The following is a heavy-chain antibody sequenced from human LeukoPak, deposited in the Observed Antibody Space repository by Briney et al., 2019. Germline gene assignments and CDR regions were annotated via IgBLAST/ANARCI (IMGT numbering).Heavy chain of an antibody. Sequence: GRSLRLPCAASGFTFSSYGMHWVRQAPGKGLEWVAVISYDGSNKYYADSVKGRFTISRDNSKNTLYLQMNSLRAEDTAVHYCAKDIRRLQLERLGDYWGQGTLVTVSS. J-gene: IGHJ4*02. CDR2: ISYDGSNK. CDR1: GFTFSSYG. V-gene: IGHV3-30*18. CDR3: AKDIRRLQLERLGDY. D-gene: IGHD1-1*01.